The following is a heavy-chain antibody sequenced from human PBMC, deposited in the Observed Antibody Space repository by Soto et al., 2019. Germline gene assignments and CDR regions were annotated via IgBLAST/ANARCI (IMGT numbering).Heavy chain of an antibody. V-gene: IGHV4-59*01. CDR3: ARDMCGSCYPAVDAWFDP. J-gene: IGHJ5*02. Sequence: PSETLSLTCTVSGGSISSYYWSWIRQPPGKGLEWIGYIYYSGSTNYNPSLKSRVTISVDTSKNQFSLKLSSVTAADTAVYYCARDMCGSCYPAVDAWFDPWGQGTPVTVSS. D-gene: IGHD2-15*01. CDR1: GGSISSYY. CDR2: IYYSGST.